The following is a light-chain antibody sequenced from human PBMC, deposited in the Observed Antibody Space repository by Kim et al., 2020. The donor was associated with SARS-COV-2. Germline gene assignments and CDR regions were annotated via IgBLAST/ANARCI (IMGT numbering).Light chain of an antibody. CDR3: QVWDSSSDHRV. V-gene: IGLV3-21*04. Sequence: APGKPARITCGGNNMGSKSVHCYQQKPGQAPVLVIHYDRDRPSGIPERFSGSNSGNTATLTISRVEAGDEADYYCQVWDSSSDHRVFGGGTKLTVL. CDR2: YDR. J-gene: IGLJ3*02. CDR1: NMGSKS.